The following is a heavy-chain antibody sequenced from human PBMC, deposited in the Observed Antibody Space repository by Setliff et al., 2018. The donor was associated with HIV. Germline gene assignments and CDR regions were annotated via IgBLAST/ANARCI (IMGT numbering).Heavy chain of an antibody. CDR3: AKVGRSESLSADWFVP. CDR2: MNPNSGNT. Sequence: ASVKVSCKASGYTFTNYDINWVRQATGQGLEWMGWMNPNSGNTGYAQKFQGRITMTRNTAISTAYMELSSLRSEETAVYYCAKVGRSESLSADWFVPWGQGTLVTVSS. J-gene: IGHJ5*02. D-gene: IGHD1-26*01. CDR1: GYTFTNYD. V-gene: IGHV1-8*01.